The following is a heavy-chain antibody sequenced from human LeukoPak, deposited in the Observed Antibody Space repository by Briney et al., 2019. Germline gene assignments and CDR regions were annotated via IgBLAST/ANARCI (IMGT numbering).Heavy chain of an antibody. CDR1: GYTFTSYI. Sequence: ASVKVSCKASGYTFTSYIMHWVRQAPGQRLEWMGWINTGNGDTKYSQKLQGRVTITRDTSASTAYMELSSLRSEDTAVYYCARDRGEWFGDFYGDYWGQGTLVTVSS. CDR2: INTGNGDT. D-gene: IGHD3-10*01. V-gene: IGHV1-3*04. CDR3: ARDRGEWFGDFYGDY. J-gene: IGHJ4*02.